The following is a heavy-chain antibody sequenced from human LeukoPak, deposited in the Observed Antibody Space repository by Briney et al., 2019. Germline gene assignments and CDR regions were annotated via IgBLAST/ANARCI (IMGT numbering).Heavy chain of an antibody. CDR3: ARGAYWFDP. Sequence: PSETLSLTCTVSGGSISSYYWSWVRQPPGKGLEWTGYIYYSGSTNYNPSLKSRVTISVDTSKNQFSLKLSSVTAADTAVYYCARGAYWFDPWGQGTLVTVSS. J-gene: IGHJ5*02. CDR2: IYYSGST. V-gene: IGHV4-59*01. CDR1: GGSISSYY.